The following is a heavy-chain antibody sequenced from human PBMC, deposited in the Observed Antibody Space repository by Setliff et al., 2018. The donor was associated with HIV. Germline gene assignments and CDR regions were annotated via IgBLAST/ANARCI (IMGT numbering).Heavy chain of an antibody. CDR1: GGSIGTANW. CDR2: IYYSGNT. D-gene: IGHD2-15*01. V-gene: IGHV4-4*02. Sequence: SETLSLTCAVSGGSIGTANWWSWVRQPPGQGLEWIGEIYYSGNTNYNPSLKSRVTMSVDKPKYHLSLKLSSVTAADTALYYCAKGTPTCSFCFDNWGLGTLVTVSS. CDR3: AKGTPTCSFCFDN. J-gene: IGHJ4*02.